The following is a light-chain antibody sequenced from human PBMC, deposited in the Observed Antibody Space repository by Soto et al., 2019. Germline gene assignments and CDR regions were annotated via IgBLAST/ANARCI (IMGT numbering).Light chain of an antibody. Sequence: QSALTQPPSASGSPGQSVTISCTGTSSDVGGYNYFSWYQQHPGKAPKLMIYDVSKRPSGVSNRFSGSKSGNTASLTISGLQAEDEADYYCSSYTSSSTYVFGTGTKVTVL. CDR2: DVS. CDR1: SSDVGGYNY. CDR3: SSYTSSSTYV. J-gene: IGLJ1*01. V-gene: IGLV2-14*01.